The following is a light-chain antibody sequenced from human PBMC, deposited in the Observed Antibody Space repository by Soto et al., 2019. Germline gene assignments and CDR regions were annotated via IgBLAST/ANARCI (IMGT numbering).Light chain of an antibody. V-gene: IGLV2-14*01. CDR3: SSYTSSSTVV. J-gene: IGLJ2*01. CDR1: SHDVGGYNY. CDR2: DVS. Sequence: QSALTLPASVSGSPGQSIAISCTGTSHDVGGYNYVSWYQQHPGKAPKLMIYDVSARPSGVSNRFSGSKSDNTASLTISGLQAEDEADYYCSSYTSSSTVVFGGGTKLTVL.